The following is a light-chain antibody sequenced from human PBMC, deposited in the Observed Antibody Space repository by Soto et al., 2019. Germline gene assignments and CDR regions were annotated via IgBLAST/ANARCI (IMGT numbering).Light chain of an antibody. CDR1: KLGNKY. CDR2: EDS. J-gene: IGLJ2*01. Sequence: SYELTQPPSVSVSPGQTASITCSGDKLGNKYTSWYQQKSGQSPVLVIYEDSKRPTGIPERFSGSNSGTTATLTISETQAMDEADYYCQAWHSSTGVFGGGTKLTVL. CDR3: QAWHSSTGV. V-gene: IGLV3-1*01.